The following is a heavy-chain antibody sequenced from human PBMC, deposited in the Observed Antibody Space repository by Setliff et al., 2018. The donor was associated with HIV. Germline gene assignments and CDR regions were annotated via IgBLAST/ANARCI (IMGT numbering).Heavy chain of an antibody. CDR3: AKTPGFYYDSSGYYTYYFDY. J-gene: IGHJ4*02. CDR1: GGSFSGYY. V-gene: IGHV4-34*01. CDR2: INHSGST. Sequence: SETLSLTCAVYGGSFSGYYWSWIRQPPGKGLEWIGEINHSGSTNYNPSLKSRVTISVDTSKNQFSLKLSSVTAVDTAVYYCAKTPGFYYDSSGYYTYYFDYWGQGTLVTVSS. D-gene: IGHD3-22*01.